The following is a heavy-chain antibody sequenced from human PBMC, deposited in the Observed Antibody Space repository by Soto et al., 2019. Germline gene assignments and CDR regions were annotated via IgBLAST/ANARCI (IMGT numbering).Heavy chain of an antibody. Sequence: GGSLRLSCAASGFTFSSYSMNWVRQAPGKGLEWVSSISSSSSYIYYADSVKGRFTISRDNAKNSLYLQMNSLRAEDTAVYYCARDRVEWLYLSIDAFDIWGQGTMVTVSS. J-gene: IGHJ3*02. D-gene: IGHD3-3*01. CDR1: GFTFSSYS. CDR2: ISSSSSYI. CDR3: ARDRVEWLYLSIDAFDI. V-gene: IGHV3-21*01.